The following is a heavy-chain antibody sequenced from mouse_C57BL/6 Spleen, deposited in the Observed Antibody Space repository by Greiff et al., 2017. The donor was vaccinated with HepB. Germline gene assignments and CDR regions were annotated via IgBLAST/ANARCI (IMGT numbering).Heavy chain of an antibody. V-gene: IGHV1-42*01. Sequence: EVQLQQSGPELVKPGASVKISCKASGYSFTGYYMNWVKQSPEKSLEWIGEINPSTGGTTYNQKFKAKATLTVDKSSSTAYMQLKSLTSEDSAVYYCARAPFITTVAPFAYWGQGTLFTVSA. D-gene: IGHD1-1*01. CDR1: GYSFTGYY. J-gene: IGHJ3*01. CDR2: INPSTGGT. CDR3: ARAPFITTVAPFAY.